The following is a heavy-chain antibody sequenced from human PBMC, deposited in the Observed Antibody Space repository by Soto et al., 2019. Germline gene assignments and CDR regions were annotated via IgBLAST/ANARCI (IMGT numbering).Heavy chain of an antibody. CDR2: FDPEDGET. D-gene: IGHD6-19*01. Sequence: QVQLVQSGAEVKKPGASVKVSCKVSGYTLTELSMHWVRQAPGKGLEWMGGFDPEDGETIYAQKFQGRVTMTEDTSTDTAYMELSSLRSEDTAVYYCATDAGIAVADQGWFDPWGQGTLVTVSS. CDR3: ATDAGIAVADQGWFDP. V-gene: IGHV1-24*01. CDR1: GYTLTELS. J-gene: IGHJ5*02.